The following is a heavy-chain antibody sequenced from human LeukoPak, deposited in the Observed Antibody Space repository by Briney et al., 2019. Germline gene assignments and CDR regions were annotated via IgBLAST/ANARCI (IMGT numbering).Heavy chain of an antibody. Sequence: SETLSLTCAVYGGSFSGYYWSWIRQPPGKGLEWTGEINHSGSTNYNPSLKSRVTISVDTSKNQFSLKLSSVTAADTAVYYCARLVDTAMGNWFDPWGQGTLVTVSS. CDR2: INHSGST. D-gene: IGHD5-18*01. CDR1: GGSFSGYY. V-gene: IGHV4-34*01. J-gene: IGHJ5*02. CDR3: ARLVDTAMGNWFDP.